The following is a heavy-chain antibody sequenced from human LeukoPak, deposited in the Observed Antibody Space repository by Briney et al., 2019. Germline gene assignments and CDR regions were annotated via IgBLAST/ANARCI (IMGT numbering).Heavy chain of an antibody. Sequence: PSETLSLTCTVSGYSISSGYYWGWIRQPPGKGLEWIGSIYHSGSTYYNPSLKSRVTISVDTSKNQFSLKLSSVTAADTAVYYCARWIESVDLVTDAFDIWGQGTMVTVSS. CDR2: IYHSGST. CDR3: ARWIESVDLVTDAFDI. CDR1: GYSISSGYY. D-gene: IGHD5-12*01. V-gene: IGHV4-38-2*02. J-gene: IGHJ3*02.